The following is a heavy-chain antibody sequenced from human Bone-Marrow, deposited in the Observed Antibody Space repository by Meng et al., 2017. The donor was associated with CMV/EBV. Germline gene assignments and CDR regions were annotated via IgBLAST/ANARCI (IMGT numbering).Heavy chain of an antibody. CDR3: ARDRSSVPRDAFDI. J-gene: IGHJ3*02. Sequence: ASGYTVISYVMHWVRQAPGQRLEWMGWINGGNGNTKYSRKFQGRVTFTRDTSARTAYMELSSLRSEDTAVYYCARDRSSVPRDAFDIWGQGTMVTVSS. CDR1: GYTVISYV. D-gene: IGHD6-19*01. V-gene: IGHV1-3*01. CDR2: INGGNGNT.